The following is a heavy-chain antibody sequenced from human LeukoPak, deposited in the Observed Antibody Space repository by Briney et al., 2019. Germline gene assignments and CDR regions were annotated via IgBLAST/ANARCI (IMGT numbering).Heavy chain of an antibody. J-gene: IGHJ4*02. CDR2: IKQVGSEE. V-gene: IGHV3-7*01. D-gene: IGHD2-21*02. CDR1: GFTLSSYW. Sequence: GWSLRLSRAACGFTLSSYWMSWLRQAPGRGLEWVANIKQVGSEEYYVDSAKARFTISRDNAKNSLYLQMNSLRAEDTAVYYCAKVHSGYDGYCGGDCYPVYWGQGTLVTVSS. CDR3: AKVHSGYDGYCGGDCYPVY.